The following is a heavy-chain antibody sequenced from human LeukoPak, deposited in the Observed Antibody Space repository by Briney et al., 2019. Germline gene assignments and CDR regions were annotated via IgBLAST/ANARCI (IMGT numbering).Heavy chain of an antibody. D-gene: IGHD6-13*01. J-gene: IGHJ4*02. CDR1: GGSFSGYY. CDR3: AGIADLIAAAGICVDY. CDR2: INHSGST. Sequence: SETLSLTCAVYGGSFSGYYWSWIRQPPGKRLEWIGEINHSGSTNYNPSLKSRVTISVDTSKNQFSLKLSSVTAADTAVYYCAGIADLIAAAGICVDYWGQGTLVTVSS. V-gene: IGHV4-34*01.